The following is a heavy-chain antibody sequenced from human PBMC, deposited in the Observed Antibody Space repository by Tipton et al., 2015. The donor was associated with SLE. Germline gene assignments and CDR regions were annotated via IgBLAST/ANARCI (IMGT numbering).Heavy chain of an antibody. CDR2: IYYSGST. CDR3: AREEDGAAQFDP. D-gene: IGHD3-10*01. Sequence: LRLSCTVSGGSVSSGSYYWSWIRQPPGKGLEWIGYIYYSGSTNYNPSLKSRVTISVDTSKNQFSLKLSSVTAADTAVYYCAREEDGAAQFDPWGQGTLVTASS. J-gene: IGHJ5*02. CDR1: GGSVSSGSYY. V-gene: IGHV4-61*01.